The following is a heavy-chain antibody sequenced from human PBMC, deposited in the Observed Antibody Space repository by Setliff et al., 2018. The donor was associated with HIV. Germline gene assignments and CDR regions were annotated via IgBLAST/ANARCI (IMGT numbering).Heavy chain of an antibody. CDR2: ISAYNGNT. V-gene: IGHV1-18*01. J-gene: IGHJ3*02. CDR3: ASDDPLYYDSSGYYYVVAFDI. CDR1: GYTFTSYG. Sequence: RASVKVSCKASGYTFTSYGISWVRQAPGQGLEWMGWISAYNGNTNYAQKLQGRVTMTTDTSTSTAYMELRSLRSDDTAVYYCASDDPLYYDSSGYYYVVAFDIWGQGTMVTVSS. D-gene: IGHD3-22*01.